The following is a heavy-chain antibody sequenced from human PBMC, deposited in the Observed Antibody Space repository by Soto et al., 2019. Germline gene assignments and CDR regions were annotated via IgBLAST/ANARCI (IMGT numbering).Heavy chain of an antibody. D-gene: IGHD1-1*01. Sequence: GASVKVSCKASGYTFTSYGISWVRQAPGQGLEWMGWISAYNGNTNYAQKLQGRVTMTTDTSTSTAYMELRSLRSDDTAVYYCARRNRYDYYYYGMDVWGQGTTVTVSS. J-gene: IGHJ6*02. CDR3: ARRNRYDYYYYGMDV. CDR1: GYTFTSYG. CDR2: ISAYNGNT. V-gene: IGHV1-18*04.